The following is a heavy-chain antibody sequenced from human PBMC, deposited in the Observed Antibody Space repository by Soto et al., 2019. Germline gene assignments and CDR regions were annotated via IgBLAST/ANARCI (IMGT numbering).Heavy chain of an antibody. CDR2: FDPEDGET. Sequence: QVQLVQSGAEVKKPGASVKVSCKVSGYTLTELSMHWVRQAPGKGLEWMGGFDPEDGETIYAQKFQGRVTMTEDTSTDTAYMELSSLRSEDTAVYYCATTTIPVEYSSGWYGARDYWGQGTLVTVSS. CDR1: GYTLTELS. J-gene: IGHJ4*02. CDR3: ATTTIPVEYSSGWYGARDY. D-gene: IGHD6-19*01. V-gene: IGHV1-24*01.